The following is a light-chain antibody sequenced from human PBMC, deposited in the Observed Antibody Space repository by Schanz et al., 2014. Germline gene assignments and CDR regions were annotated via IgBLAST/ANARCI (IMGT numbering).Light chain of an antibody. CDR3: HQYINSPFT. CDR1: QSVSSTY. V-gene: IGKV3-20*01. J-gene: IGKJ3*01. CDR2: GAS. Sequence: EIVLTQSPGTLSLSPGESATLSCRASQSVSSTYVAWYQQKPGQAPRLLIYGASTRATGIPARVSGSGSGTDFTLTISRLEPEDSAVYYCHQYINSPFTFGPGTKLDLK.